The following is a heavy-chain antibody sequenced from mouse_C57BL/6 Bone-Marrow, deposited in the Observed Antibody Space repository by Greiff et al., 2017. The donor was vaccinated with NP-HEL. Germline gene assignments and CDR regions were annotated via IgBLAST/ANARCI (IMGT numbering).Heavy chain of an antibody. V-gene: IGHV5-4*01. CDR2: ISDGGSYT. J-gene: IGHJ3*01. Sequence: EVQLVESGGGLVKPGGSLKLSCAASGFTFSSYAMSWVRQTPEKRLEWVATISDGGSYTYYPDNVKGRFTISRDNAKNNLYLQMSHLKSEDTAMYYCAREEMVTTPFAYWGQGTLGTVSA. CDR3: AREEMVTTPFAY. CDR1: GFTFSSYA. D-gene: IGHD2-2*01.